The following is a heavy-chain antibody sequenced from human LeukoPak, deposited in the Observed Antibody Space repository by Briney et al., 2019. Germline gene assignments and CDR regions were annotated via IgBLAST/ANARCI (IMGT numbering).Heavy chain of an antibody. CDR3: ATGKIPCSSRSCPPLLDYYYYMDV. V-gene: IGHV3-23*01. CDR1: GFTFSHYA. Sequence: GGSLRLSCVASGFTFSHYAMPWVRQAPGEGLEWVSVIHPSGGKTYYADSVEGRITISRDNSKNTLYLQLNNLQAEDTATYYCATGKIPCSSRSCPPLLDYYYYMDVWGKGTTVIVSS. J-gene: IGHJ6*03. D-gene: IGHD3-10*01. CDR2: IHPSGGKT.